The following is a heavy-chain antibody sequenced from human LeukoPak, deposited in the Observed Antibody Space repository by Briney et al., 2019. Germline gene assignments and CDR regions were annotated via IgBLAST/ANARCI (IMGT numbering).Heavy chain of an antibody. CDR3: ARRTPGLFDY. Sequence: PGGSLRLSCAASGFTFSSYSLNWVRQAPGKGLEWVSSISSSSSYIYYADSVKGRFTISRDNAKNSLYLQMNSLRAEDTAVYYCARRTPGLFDYWGQGTLVTVSS. D-gene: IGHD1-14*01. CDR1: GFTFSSYS. V-gene: IGHV3-21*01. CDR2: ISSSSSYI. J-gene: IGHJ4*02.